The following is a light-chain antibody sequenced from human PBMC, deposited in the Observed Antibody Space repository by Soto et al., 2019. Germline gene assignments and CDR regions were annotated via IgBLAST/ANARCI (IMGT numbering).Light chain of an antibody. CDR2: GAS. CDR3: QQYNQWPLT. CDR1: QSVGRN. Sequence: EIVMTQSPATLSVSPGERATLSCRASQSVGRNLAWYQQKPGQAPRLLIYGASTRATGIPARFSGSGSGTEFTLTISSLQSEDFAVYYCQQYNQWPLTFGGGTKVEIQ. J-gene: IGKJ4*01. V-gene: IGKV3-15*01.